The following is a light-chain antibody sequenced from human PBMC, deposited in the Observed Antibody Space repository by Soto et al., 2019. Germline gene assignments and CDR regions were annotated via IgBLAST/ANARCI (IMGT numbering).Light chain of an antibody. CDR1: SSNIGAGYD. Sequence: QSVLTQPPSVSGAPGQRVTISCTGSSSNIGAGYDVPWYQQHPGTAPKLLIYGDSNRPSGVPDRFSGSKSGTSASLAITGLQAENEAVYYCHSYDSGLSAVGFGGGTKLTVL. V-gene: IGLV1-40*01. CDR2: GDS. J-gene: IGLJ2*01. CDR3: HSYDSGLSAVG.